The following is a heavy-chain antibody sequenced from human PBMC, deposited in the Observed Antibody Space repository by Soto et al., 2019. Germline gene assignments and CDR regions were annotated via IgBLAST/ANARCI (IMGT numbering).Heavy chain of an antibody. J-gene: IGHJ5*02. CDR3: AREDFGSCSSTTCLNWFDP. Sequence: QVLLQESGPGLVKPSETLSLTCSVSGASITSCYWSWIRQPPGKGLEWIGYIYHSGRPSYNPSLKSRVTISVDTSKNQLSLRLVSVTAADTALYFCAREDFGSCSSTTCLNWFDPWGQGTLVTVSS. CDR2: IYHSGRP. CDR1: GASITSCY. D-gene: IGHD2-2*01. V-gene: IGHV4-59*01.